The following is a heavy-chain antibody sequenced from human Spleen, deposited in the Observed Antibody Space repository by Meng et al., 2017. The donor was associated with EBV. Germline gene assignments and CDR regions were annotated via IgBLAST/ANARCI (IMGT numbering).Heavy chain of an antibody. J-gene: IGHJ2*01. CDR3: ARGDVGVFPAALGKFDL. Sequence: QVSLQDSGPGLVKPSGTLSLSGFVSGGSFTFSHGWSWVRQSPGKGLEWIGEIYHSGATNYNPSFESRVSMSLDKSKNQFSLHLDSVTAADTALYFCARGDVGVFPAALGKFDLWGRGTLVTVSS. CDR1: GGSFTFSHG. D-gene: IGHD1-26*01. V-gene: IGHV4/OR15-8*02. CDR2: IYHSGAT.